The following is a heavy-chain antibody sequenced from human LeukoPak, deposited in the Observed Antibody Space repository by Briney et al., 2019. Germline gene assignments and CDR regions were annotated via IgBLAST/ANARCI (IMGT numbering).Heavy chain of an antibody. CDR1: GYSFTSYW. V-gene: IGHV5-10-1*01. CDR3: ARHRYCSSTSCYGYYYYGMDV. CDR2: IDPSDSYT. D-gene: IGHD2-2*01. J-gene: IGHJ6*02. Sequence: GESLKISCKGSGYSFTSYWISWVRQMPGKGLEWMGRIDPSDSYTNYSPSFQGHVTISADKSISTAYLQWSSLEASDTAMYYCARHRYCSSTSCYGYYYYGMDVWGQGTTVTVSS.